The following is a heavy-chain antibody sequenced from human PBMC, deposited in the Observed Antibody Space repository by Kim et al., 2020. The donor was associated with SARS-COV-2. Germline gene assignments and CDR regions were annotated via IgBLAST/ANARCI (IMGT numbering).Heavy chain of an antibody. J-gene: IGHJ3*02. D-gene: IGHD4-17*01. V-gene: IGHV4-39*01. Sequence: GSLRLSCTVSGGSISSSSYYWGWIRQPPGKGLEWIGSIYYSGSTYYNPSLKSRVTISVDTSKNQFSLKLSSVTSADTAVYYCARLGMTTDAFDIWGQGTMVTVSS. CDR3: ARLGMTTDAFDI. CDR1: GGSISSSSYY. CDR2: IYYSGST.